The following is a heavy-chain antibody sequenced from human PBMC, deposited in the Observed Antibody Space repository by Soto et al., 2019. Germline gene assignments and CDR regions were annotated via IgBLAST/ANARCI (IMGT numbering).Heavy chain of an antibody. CDR1: GFTFSSYA. V-gene: IGHV3-30-3*01. D-gene: IGHD3-3*01. CDR2: ISYDGSNK. CDR3: ARDFGVVIDYYFDY. J-gene: IGHJ4*02. Sequence: GGSLRLSCAASGFTFSSYAMHWVRQAPGKGLEWVAVISYDGSNKYYADSVKGRFTISRDNSKNTLYLQMNSLRAEDTAVYYCARDFGVVIDYYFDYWGQGTLVTVAA.